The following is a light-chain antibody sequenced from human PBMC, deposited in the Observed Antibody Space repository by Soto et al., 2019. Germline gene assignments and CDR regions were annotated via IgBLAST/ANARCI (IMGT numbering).Light chain of an antibody. CDR1: QGISSY. V-gene: IGKV1-8*01. CDR2: AAS. Sequence: AIRMTQSPSSLSASTGDRVTITCRASQGISSYLAWYQQKPGKAPKLLIYAASTLQSGVPSRFSGSGSGTDFTLTISRLQSEDFATYYCHQYYSYPPATFGQGTKVEIK. J-gene: IGKJ1*01. CDR3: HQYYSYPPAT.